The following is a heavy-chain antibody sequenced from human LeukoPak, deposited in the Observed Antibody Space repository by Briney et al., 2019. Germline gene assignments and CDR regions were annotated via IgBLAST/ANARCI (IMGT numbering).Heavy chain of an antibody. CDR1: GFTVSSNY. CDR3: ARVSSSRAYYYYYYMDV. J-gene: IGHJ6*03. CDR2: IYSGGST. D-gene: IGHD6-6*01. Sequence: GGSLRLSCAASGFTVSSNYMSWVRQAPGKGLEWVSVIYSGGSTYYADSVKGRFTISRDNSKNTLYPQMNSLRAEDTAVYYCARVSSSRAYYYYYYMDVWGKGTTVTVSS. V-gene: IGHV3-53*01.